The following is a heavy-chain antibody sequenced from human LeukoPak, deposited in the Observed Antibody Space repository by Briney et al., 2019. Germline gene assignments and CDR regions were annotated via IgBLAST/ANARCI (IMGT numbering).Heavy chain of an antibody. CDR2: INAGNGNT. CDR3: AKDEKGYYHDTSGYPDAFDI. D-gene: IGHD3-22*01. J-gene: IGHJ3*02. Sequence: ASVKVSCKASGYDFTSYAMHWVRQAPGQRLEWMGWINAGNGNTKYSQKFQDRVTVTRDTSTSTAYMELSSLRSEGTAVYYCAKDEKGYYHDTSGYPDAFDIWGQGTMVTVSS. V-gene: IGHV1-3*01. CDR1: GYDFTSYA.